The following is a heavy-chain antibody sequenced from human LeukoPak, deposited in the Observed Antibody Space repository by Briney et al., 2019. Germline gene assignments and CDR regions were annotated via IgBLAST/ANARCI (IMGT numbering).Heavy chain of an antibody. CDR2: ICGDCANT. J-gene: IGHJ4*02. Sequence: PGGSLRLSCAASGFTFSDYGMSWVRQTPGKGLEWVSTICGDCANTHYRDSVKGRFTVSRDNSKNTMWLQMSSLRVEDSAIYYCARDVGVVMYDYWGQGILVTVSS. D-gene: IGHD3-3*01. CDR3: ARDVGVVMYDY. CDR1: GFTFSDYG. V-gene: IGHV3-23*01.